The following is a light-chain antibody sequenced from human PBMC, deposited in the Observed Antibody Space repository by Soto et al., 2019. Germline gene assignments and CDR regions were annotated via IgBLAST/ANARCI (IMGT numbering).Light chain of an antibody. CDR1: QSVSSNF. CDR3: QQYNTSSPRYT. J-gene: IGKJ2*01. CDR2: NAS. V-gene: IGKV3-20*01. Sequence: EIVLTQSPGTLSLSPGERATLFCRASQSVSSNFLAWYQQKPGQAPRLLIYNASRRAAGIPDRFSGSGSGTDFTLTISRLEPEDFAVYYCQQYNTSSPRYTFGQGTKLEIK.